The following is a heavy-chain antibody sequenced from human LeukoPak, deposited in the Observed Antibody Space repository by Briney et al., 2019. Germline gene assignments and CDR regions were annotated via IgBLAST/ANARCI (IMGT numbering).Heavy chain of an antibody. J-gene: IGHJ4*02. CDR2: INHSGST. Sequence: SETLSLTCAVYCGSFSGYYWSWIRHPPEKGLEWIGEINHSGSTNYNPSLKSRVTISVDTSKNQFSLKLSSLTAADTAVYYCARGLSPRINMVRGVRPPFRGVCDYWGQGTLVTVSS. V-gene: IGHV4-34*01. D-gene: IGHD3-10*01. CDR3: ARGLSPRINMVRGVRPPFRGVCDY. CDR1: CGSFSGYY.